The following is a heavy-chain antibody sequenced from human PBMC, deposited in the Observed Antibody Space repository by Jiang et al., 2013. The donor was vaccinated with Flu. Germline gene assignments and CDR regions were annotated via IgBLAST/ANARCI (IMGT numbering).Heavy chain of an antibody. Sequence: VQLLESGGGLVQPGGSLRLSCAASGFTFSSYAMSWVRQAPGKGLEWVSAISGSGGSTYYADSVKGRFTISRDNSKNTLYLQMNSLRAEDTAVYYCAKDSLYYDSSGYYSDGTWYYFDYWGQGTLVTVSS. CDR2: ISGSGGST. J-gene: IGHJ4*02. CDR1: GFTFSSYA. CDR3: AKDSLYYDSSGYYSDGTWYYFDY. D-gene: IGHD3-22*01. V-gene: IGHV3-23*01.